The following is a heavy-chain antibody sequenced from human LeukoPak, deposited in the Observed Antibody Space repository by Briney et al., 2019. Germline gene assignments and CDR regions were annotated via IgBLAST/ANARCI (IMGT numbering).Heavy chain of an antibody. CDR2: ISSNGGTS. V-gene: IGHV3-64D*09. CDR1: GFSFSSYA. CDR3: VKTHIDRYYGLDV. J-gene: IGHJ6*01. Sequence: GGSLRLSCSASGFSFSSYAMQWVRHAPGEGLEYVSAISSNGGTSYDADSVKGRCTISGDNSKSKLYHQMSRLRGNHTAVYYRVKTHIDRYYGLDVWGQGTTGIVS.